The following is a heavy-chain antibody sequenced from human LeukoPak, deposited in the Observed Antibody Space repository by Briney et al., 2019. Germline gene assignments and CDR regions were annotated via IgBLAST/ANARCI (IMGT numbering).Heavy chain of an antibody. CDR3: ARYASSSTIDY. J-gene: IGHJ4*02. D-gene: IGHD6-13*01. CDR2: IYYSGDT. CDR1: GGSISRSSYS. V-gene: IGHV4-39*01. Sequence: PSETLSLTCTVSGGSISRSSYSWGWIRQSPGKGLEWIGTIYYSGDTYYNPSLKSRVTIFVDTSKNQISLKLSSVTATDTAVYYCARYASSSTIDYWGQGTLVTVSS.